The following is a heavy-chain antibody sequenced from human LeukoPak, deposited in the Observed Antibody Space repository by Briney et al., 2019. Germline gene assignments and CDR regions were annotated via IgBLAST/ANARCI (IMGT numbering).Heavy chain of an antibody. CDR1: GFTFSSYS. CDR2: ISSSSGYI. J-gene: IGHJ4*02. D-gene: IGHD5-18*01. Sequence: KPGGSLRLSCAASGFTFSSYSMNWVRQAPGKGLEWVSSISSSSGYIYYADSVKGRFTISRDNAKNSLCLQMNSLRAEDTAVYYCARPQGSGYSYALLDYWGQGTLVTVSS. CDR3: ARPQGSGYSYALLDY. V-gene: IGHV3-21*01.